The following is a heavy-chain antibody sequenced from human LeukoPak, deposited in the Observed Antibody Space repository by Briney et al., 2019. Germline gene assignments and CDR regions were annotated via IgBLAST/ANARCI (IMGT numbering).Heavy chain of an antibody. CDR2: IIPIFGTA. D-gene: IGHD2-15*01. CDR3: ARDRYLCSGGSCYPGNYFDY. J-gene: IGHJ4*02. CDR1: GGTFSIYT. V-gene: IGHV1-69*05. Sequence: GSSVKVSCKASGGTFSIYTINWVRQAPGQGLEWMGGIIPIFGTANYAQKFQGRVTITTDESTSTAYMELSSLRSEDTAVYYCARDRYLCSGGSCYPGNYFDYWGQGTLVTVSS.